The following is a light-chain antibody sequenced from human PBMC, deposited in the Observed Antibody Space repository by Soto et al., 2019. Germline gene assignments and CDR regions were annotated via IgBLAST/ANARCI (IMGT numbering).Light chain of an antibody. CDR3: AAWDDILNGYV. CDR1: KNDIGVYDF. CDR2: EVV. J-gene: IGLJ1*01. V-gene: IGLV2-8*01. Sequence: QAALTQPPSASGSPGQSVTISCTGTKNDIGVYDFVSWYKHHPGKAPRLIIYEVVQRPSGVPDRFSDSTSGTSASLVIRGLQSEDEADYSCAAWDDILNGYVFGDGTKVTVL.